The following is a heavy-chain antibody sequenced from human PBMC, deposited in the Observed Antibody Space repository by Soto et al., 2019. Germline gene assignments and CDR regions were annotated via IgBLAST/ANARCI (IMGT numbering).Heavy chain of an antibody. V-gene: IGHV3-23*01. Sequence: GGTLRLSCAVSGFPFSTYAMSWVRQAPGKGLELVSAISDSGGRTYYADSVQGRFTISRDNSKNTLFLQMSSLRAEDTAIYYFATRPYSGALPGHACVDGWGQETTVTVSS. CDR3: ATRPYSGALPGHACVDG. J-gene: IGHJ6*02. CDR1: GFPFSTYA. CDR2: ISDSGGRT. D-gene: IGHD2-21*01.